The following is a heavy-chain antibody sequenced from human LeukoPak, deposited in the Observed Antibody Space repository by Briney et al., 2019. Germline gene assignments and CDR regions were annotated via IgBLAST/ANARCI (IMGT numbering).Heavy chain of an antibody. CDR3: AKSPEREWFDP. CDR1: GFTFSSFG. CDR2: ISYDGSKK. V-gene: IGHV3-30*18. J-gene: IGHJ5*02. Sequence: GSLRLSCAASGFTFSSFGMHWVRQAPGKGLEWVTVISYDGSKKYYADSVKGRFTISRDNSKNTLYLQMNSLRAEDTAVYYCAKSPEREWFDPWGQGTLVTVSS. D-gene: IGHD1-14*01.